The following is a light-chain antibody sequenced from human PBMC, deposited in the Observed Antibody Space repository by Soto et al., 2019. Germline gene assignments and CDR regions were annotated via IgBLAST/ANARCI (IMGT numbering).Light chain of an antibody. CDR1: SSDVGGYNY. Sequence: QSVLTQPASVSGPPGQSITISCTGTSSDVGGYNYVSWYQRYPGKAPKLIIFEVSNRPSGVSNRFSGSKSGNTAALTISGLQAEDEAEYHCSSYTSTTLVVFGGGTKLTVL. CDR2: EVS. J-gene: IGLJ2*01. CDR3: SSYTSTTLVV. V-gene: IGLV2-14*01.